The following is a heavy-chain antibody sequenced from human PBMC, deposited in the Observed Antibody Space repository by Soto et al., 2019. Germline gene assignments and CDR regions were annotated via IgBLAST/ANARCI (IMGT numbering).Heavy chain of an antibody. Sequence: GGSLRLSCAASGFTVSNYYMSWVRQAPGRGLQWVSVIYTAGPTYYADSVKGRFTISRDESKNTLFLEMNNLRSDDTAVYYCAAQAAGGRGFGYWGHGTLVTVSS. CDR1: GFTVSNYY. CDR3: AAQAAGGRGFGY. V-gene: IGHV3-53*01. J-gene: IGHJ4*01. CDR2: IYTAGPT. D-gene: IGHD6-13*01.